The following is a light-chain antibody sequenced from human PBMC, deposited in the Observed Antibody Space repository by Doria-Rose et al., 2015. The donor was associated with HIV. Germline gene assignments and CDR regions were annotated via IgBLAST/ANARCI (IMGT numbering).Light chain of an antibody. V-gene: IGKV3-20*01. CDR2: DGS. Sequence: QSPGTLSLSPEERATLSCRASQSFSSTYLAWYQQKPGQAPSLLIYDGSTRATGIPDKFSASGSGTDFTLTINRLEPEDFALYYCHQYGTSWTFGQGTKVEI. J-gene: IGKJ1*01. CDR1: QSFSSTY. CDR3: HQYGTSWT.